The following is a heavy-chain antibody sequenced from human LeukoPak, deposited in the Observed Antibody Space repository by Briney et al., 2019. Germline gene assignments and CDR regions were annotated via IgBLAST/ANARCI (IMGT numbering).Heavy chain of an antibody. CDR2: ISSSGSTI. V-gene: IGHV3-11*04. Sequence: SGGSLRLSCAVSEFMFNKFYLGWVRRAPGKGLEWVSYISSSGSTIYYADSVKGRFTISRDNAKKSMYLQMNSLRAEDTAVYFCARGAEGIAAADSNFDYWGQGTLVTVSS. CDR3: ARGAEGIAAADSNFDY. J-gene: IGHJ4*02. CDR1: EFMFNKFY. D-gene: IGHD6-13*01.